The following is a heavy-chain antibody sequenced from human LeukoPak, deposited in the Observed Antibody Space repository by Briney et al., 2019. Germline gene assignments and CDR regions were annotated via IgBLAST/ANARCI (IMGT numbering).Heavy chain of an antibody. D-gene: IGHD6-19*01. CDR3: ARDQQWLVPRGY. CDR2: MHYSGST. V-gene: IGHV4-59*12. J-gene: IGHJ4*02. Sequence: SETLSLTCTVSGGSISSYYWSWIRQPPGKGLEWIGYMHYSGSTNYNPSLKSRVTISVDTSKNQFSLKLSSVTAADTAVYYCARDQQWLVPRGYWGQGALVTVSS. CDR1: GGSISSYY.